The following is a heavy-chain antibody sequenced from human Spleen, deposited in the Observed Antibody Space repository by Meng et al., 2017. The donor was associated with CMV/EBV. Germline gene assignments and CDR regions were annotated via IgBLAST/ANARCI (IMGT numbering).Heavy chain of an antibody. D-gene: IGHD3-3*01. CDR2: IYTSGST. J-gene: IGHJ4*02. CDR3: ARDPVTIFGVVTYFDY. CDR1: GGSISSYY. V-gene: IGHV4-4*07. Sequence: QVPLQESGPGLVKPSETLSLTCTVSGGSISSYYWSWIRQPAGKGLEWIGRIYTSGSTNYNPSLKSRVTISVDTSKNQFSLKLSSVTAADTAVYYCARDPVTIFGVVTYFDYWGQGTLVTVSS.